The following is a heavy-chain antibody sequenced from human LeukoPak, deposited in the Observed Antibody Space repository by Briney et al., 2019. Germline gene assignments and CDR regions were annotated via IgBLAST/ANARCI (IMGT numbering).Heavy chain of an antibody. J-gene: IGHJ5*02. CDR2: IIPIFGIA. D-gene: IGHD3-22*01. Sequence: SVKVSCKASGGTFSSYAISWVRQAPGQGLEWMGRIIPIFGIANYAQKFQGRVTITADKSTSTAYMELSSLRSEDTAVYCCARGSYYYDSSGPEAPWGQGTLVTVSS. CDR3: ARGSYYYDSSGPEAP. CDR1: GGTFSSYA. V-gene: IGHV1-69*04.